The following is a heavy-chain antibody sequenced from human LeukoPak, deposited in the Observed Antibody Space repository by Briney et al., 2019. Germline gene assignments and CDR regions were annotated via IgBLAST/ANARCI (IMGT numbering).Heavy chain of an antibody. CDR3: AREVGYCSSTSCYGDAFDI. D-gene: IGHD2-2*01. V-gene: IGHV4-30-4*01. CDR2: IYYSGST. J-gene: IGHJ3*02. CDR1: GGSISSGDYY. Sequence: SQTLSLTCTVSGGSISSGDYYWSWIRQPPGKGLEWIGYIYYSGSTYYNPSLKSRVTISVDTSKNQFSPKLSSVTAADTAVYYCAREVGYCSSTSCYGDAFDIWGQGTMVTDSS.